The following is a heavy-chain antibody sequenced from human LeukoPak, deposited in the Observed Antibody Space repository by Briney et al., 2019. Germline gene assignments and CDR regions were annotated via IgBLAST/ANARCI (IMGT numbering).Heavy chain of an antibody. CDR2: ISAYNGNT. CDR3: ARTGIQIWGENWFDP. CDR1: GYTFTSYG. J-gene: IGHJ5*02. V-gene: IGHV1-18*01. D-gene: IGHD5-18*01. Sequence: ASVKVSCRASGYTFTSYGISWVRQAPGQGLEWMGWISAYNGNTNYAQKLQGRVTMTTDTSTSTAYMELRSLRSDDTAVYYCARTGIQIWGENWFDPWGQGTLVTVSS.